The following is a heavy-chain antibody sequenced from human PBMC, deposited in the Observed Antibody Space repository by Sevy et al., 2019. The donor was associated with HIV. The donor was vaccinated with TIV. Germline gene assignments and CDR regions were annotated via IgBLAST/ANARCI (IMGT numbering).Heavy chain of an antibody. D-gene: IGHD3-22*01. J-gene: IGHJ4*02. CDR1: GYTLTGLS. V-gene: IGHV1-24*01. CDR2: FDPEDGET. Sequence: ASVKVSCKVSGYTLTGLSMHWVRQAPGKGLEWMGSFDPEDGETIYAQIFQGRVTMTEDTSTDTGYMELSSLRSEDTAVYFCATTKDYYDSSGCPFDYWGQGTLVTVSS. CDR3: ATTKDYYDSSGCPFDY.